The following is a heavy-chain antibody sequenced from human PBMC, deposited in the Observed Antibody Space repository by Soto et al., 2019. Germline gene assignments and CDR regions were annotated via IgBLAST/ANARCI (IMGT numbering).Heavy chain of an antibody. CDR1: GFNFGDYY. D-gene: IGHD3-16*01. CDR2: ITSSGSGI. CDR3: AREVEGYPHDS. V-gene: IGHV3-11*01. Sequence: GGSLRLSCVASGFNFGDYYMSWIRQAPGKGLEWVSYITSSGSGIHYADSVKGRFTISRDNAKNSLYLQMNSLRAEDTAVYYCAREVEGYPHDSWGQGTLVTVSS. J-gene: IGHJ4*02.